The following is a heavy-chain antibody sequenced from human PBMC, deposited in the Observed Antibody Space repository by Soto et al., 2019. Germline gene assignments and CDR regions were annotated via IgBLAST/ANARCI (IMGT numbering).Heavy chain of an antibody. CDR1: GFTFSTYG. Sequence: GGSLRFSCAASGFTFSTYGMQWVRQAPGKGLEWVALIWYDGSNKYYSDAVKGRFTISRDNSKNTLDLQMNSLRADDTAVYYCARDMGYSSGHGFDYWGQGTQVTVSS. CDR2: IWYDGSNK. V-gene: IGHV3-33*01. D-gene: IGHD6-19*01. CDR3: ARDMGYSSGHGFDY. J-gene: IGHJ4*02.